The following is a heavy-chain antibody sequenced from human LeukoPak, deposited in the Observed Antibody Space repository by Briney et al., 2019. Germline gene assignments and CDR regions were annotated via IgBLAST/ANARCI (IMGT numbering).Heavy chain of an antibody. Sequence: GRSLRLSCAASGFTFSSYGMHWVRQAPGKGLEWVAVIWYDGSNKYYAVSVKGRFTISRDNSKNTLYLEMNGLRAEDTAVYYCASGEYHYGSGSLADYWGQGTLVTVSS. CDR1: GFTFSSYG. CDR3: ASGEYHYGSGSLADY. J-gene: IGHJ4*02. D-gene: IGHD3-10*01. V-gene: IGHV3-33*01. CDR2: IWYDGSNK.